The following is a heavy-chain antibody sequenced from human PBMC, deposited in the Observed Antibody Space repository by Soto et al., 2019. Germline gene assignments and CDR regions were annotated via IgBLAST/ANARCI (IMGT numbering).Heavy chain of an antibody. CDR3: ASSKRDSSGYYLGVYGYFDL. D-gene: IGHD3-22*01. CDR2: IIPIFGTA. J-gene: IGHJ2*01. V-gene: IGHV1-69*01. CDR1: GGTFSSYA. Sequence: QVQLVQSGAEVKKPGSSVKVSCKASGGTFSSYAISWVRQAPGQGLEWMGGIIPIFGTANYAQKFQGRVTITADESTSTAYLELSSLRSEDTAVYYCASSKRDSSGYYLGVYGYFDLWGRGTLVTVSS.